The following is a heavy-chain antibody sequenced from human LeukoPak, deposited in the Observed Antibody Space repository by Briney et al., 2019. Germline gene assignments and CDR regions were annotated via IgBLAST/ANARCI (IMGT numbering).Heavy chain of an antibody. J-gene: IGHJ5*02. CDR1: GYTFTSYY. CDR2: INPSGGST. Sequence: GASVKVSCKASGYTFTSYYMHWVRQAPGQGLEWMGIINPSGGSTSYAQKFEGRVTMTRDTSTNTVYMELSSLRSEDTAVYYCAIGFYGDYDPVGVAWFDPWGQGTLVTVSS. CDR3: AIGFYGDYDPVGVAWFDP. D-gene: IGHD4-17*01. V-gene: IGHV1-46*01.